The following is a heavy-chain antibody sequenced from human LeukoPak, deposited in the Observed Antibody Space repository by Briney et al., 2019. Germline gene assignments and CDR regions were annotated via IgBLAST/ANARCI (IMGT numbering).Heavy chain of an antibody. J-gene: IGHJ5*02. CDR1: GYSFTSYW. CDR2: LYPGDSDT. D-gene: IGHD6-19*01. CDR3: ARHDSSGWYRSWFDP. Sequence: GESLKISCKGLGYSFTSYWVGWVRQVPGKGLGWMGILYPGDSDTRYSPSFQGQVTISADKSISAAYMQWSSLKASGTAMYYCARHDSSGWYRSWFDPWGRGTLVTVSS. V-gene: IGHV5-51*01.